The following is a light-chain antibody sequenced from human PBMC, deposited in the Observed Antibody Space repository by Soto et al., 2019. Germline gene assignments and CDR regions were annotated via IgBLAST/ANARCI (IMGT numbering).Light chain of an antibody. CDR2: GAS. Sequence: DIVFNHTPGILSTSPFDIPPRSFRSSETVNSNYFAWYQQKRGQAPRLLIYGASRRATGIPDRFSGSGSGTDFTLTITRLEPEDFAVYYCQQYVRSRKFGQGTKVEIK. CDR3: QQYVRSRK. CDR1: ETVNSNY. V-gene: IGKV3-20*01. J-gene: IGKJ1*01.